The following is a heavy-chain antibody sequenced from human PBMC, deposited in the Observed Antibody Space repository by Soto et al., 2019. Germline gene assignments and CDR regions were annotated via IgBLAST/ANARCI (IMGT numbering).Heavy chain of an antibody. CDR3: ATPRYSGSYKEDYSFDY. Sequence: PGWSLRLSCAASGFTFSSYAMSWVRQAPGKGLEWVSAISGSGGSTYYADSVKGRFTISRDNSKNTLYLQMNSLRAEDTAVYYCATPRYSGSYKEDYSFDYWVQGTLVSVCS. CDR2: ISGSGGST. V-gene: IGHV3-23*01. J-gene: IGHJ4*02. CDR1: GFTFSSYA. D-gene: IGHD1-26*01.